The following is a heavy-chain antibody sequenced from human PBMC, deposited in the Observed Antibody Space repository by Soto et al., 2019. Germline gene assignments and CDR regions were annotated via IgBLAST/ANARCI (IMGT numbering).Heavy chain of an antibody. V-gene: IGHV1-69*02. CDR1: GGTFSSYP. CDR3: AIFTSMGIDV. D-gene: IGHD3-3*01. CDR2: SIPILGIA. J-gene: IGHJ6*02. Sequence: QVQLVQSGAEVKKPGSSVKVSCKASGGTFSSYPNSWVRQAPGQRLEWMGRSIPILGIANYAHKCQGRVTIAPDKSTSTAYMELSTLRSEDTAVYYCAIFTSMGIDVWGQGTTVTASS.